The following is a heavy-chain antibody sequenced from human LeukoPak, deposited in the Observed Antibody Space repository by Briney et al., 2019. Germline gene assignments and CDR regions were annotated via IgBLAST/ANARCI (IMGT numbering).Heavy chain of an antibody. CDR3: ARGWQDAPFDY. Sequence: ASVKVSCKASGYTFTSYYIHWVRQGPGQGLELMGLINPTGGSTGYAQKFQGRVTMTRDMSTSTVYMELSSLRSEDTAVYYCARGWQDAPFDYWGQGTLVTVSS. CDR1: GYTFTSYY. V-gene: IGHV1-46*01. CDR2: INPTGGST. J-gene: IGHJ4*02.